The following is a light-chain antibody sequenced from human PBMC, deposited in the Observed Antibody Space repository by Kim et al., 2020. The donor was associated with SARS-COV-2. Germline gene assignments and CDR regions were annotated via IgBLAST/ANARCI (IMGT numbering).Light chain of an antibody. CDR1: QRVSSGY. J-gene: IGKJ1*01. V-gene: IGKV3-20*01. Sequence: SPGESAPLSCRASQRVSSGYLAWYQQKPGQAPRLLIYAASSRATGIPDRFSGSGSGTDFTLTISRLEPEDFAVYYCQQYDTSPRTFGQGTKVEIK. CDR2: AAS. CDR3: QQYDTSPRT.